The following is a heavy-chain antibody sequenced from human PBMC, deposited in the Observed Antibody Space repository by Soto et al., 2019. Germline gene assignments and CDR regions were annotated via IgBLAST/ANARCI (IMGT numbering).Heavy chain of an antibody. J-gene: IGHJ6*02. CDR2: IYYSGST. Sequence: SSETLSLTCTVSGDSISSYYWSWIRQPPGKGLEWIGYIYYSGSTYYNPSLKSRVTISVDTSKNHFSLKLSSVTAADTAVYYCARRLYYDSSGFEGGGMDVWGQGTTVTVSS. D-gene: IGHD3-22*01. V-gene: IGHV4-59*08. CDR3: ARRLYYDSSGFEGGGMDV. CDR1: GDSISSYY.